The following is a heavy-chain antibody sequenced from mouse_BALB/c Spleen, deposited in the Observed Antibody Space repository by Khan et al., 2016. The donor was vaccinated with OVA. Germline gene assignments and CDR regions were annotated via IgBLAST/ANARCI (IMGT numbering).Heavy chain of an antibody. CDR3: ASSFYGGPFAY. CDR1: GFTFSDYY. D-gene: IGHD1-1*02. J-gene: IGHJ3*01. V-gene: IGHV5-4*02. Sequence: EVELVESGGGLVKPGGSLKLSCAASGFTFSDYYMYWVRQTPEKRLEWVATISDGGSYTYYPDSVKGRFTISRDDAKNNLYLQMSSLKSEDTAMYYCASSFYGGPFAYWGQGTLVTVSA. CDR2: ISDGGSYT.